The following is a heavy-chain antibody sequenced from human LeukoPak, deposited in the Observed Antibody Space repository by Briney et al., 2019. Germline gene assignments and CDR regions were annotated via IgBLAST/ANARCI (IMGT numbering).Heavy chain of an antibody. J-gene: IGHJ3*02. D-gene: IGHD3-22*01. V-gene: IGHV4-59*01. CDR2: IYYSGST. CDR3: ARRGPKYYYDSSGYYHDAFDI. CDR1: GGSISSYY. Sequence: SETLSLTCTVSGGSISSYYWSWIRQPPGKGLEWIGYIYYSGSTNYNPSLKSRVTISVDTSKNQFSLKLSSVTAADTAVYYCARRGPKYYYDSSGYYHDAFDIWGQGTMVTVSS.